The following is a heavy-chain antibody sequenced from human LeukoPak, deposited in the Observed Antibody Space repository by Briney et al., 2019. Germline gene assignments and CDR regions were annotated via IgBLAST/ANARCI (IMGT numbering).Heavy chain of an antibody. V-gene: IGHV4-34*01. Sequence: PSETLSLTCAVCGGSFSGYYWSWIRQPPGKGLEWIGEINHSGSTNYNPSLKSRVTISVDTSKNQFSLKLSSVTAADTAVYYCARGGIQLWLRGVGGGRGTYFDYWGQGTLVTVSS. CDR1: GGSFSGYY. CDR2: INHSGST. CDR3: ARGGIQLWLRGVGGGRGTYFDY. J-gene: IGHJ4*02. D-gene: IGHD5-18*01.